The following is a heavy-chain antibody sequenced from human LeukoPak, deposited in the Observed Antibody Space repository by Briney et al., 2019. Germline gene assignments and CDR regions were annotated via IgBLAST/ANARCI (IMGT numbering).Heavy chain of an antibody. J-gene: IGHJ4*02. D-gene: IGHD6-13*01. CDR2: IYYSGST. CDR3: AGGEQQRIQTSVDY. V-gene: IGHV4-39*07. Sequence: SETLSLTCTVSGGSISSSSYYWGWIRQPPGKGLEWIGSIYYSGSTYYNPSLKSRVTISVDTSKNQFSLKLSSVTAADTAVYYCAGGEQQRIQTSVDYWGQGTLVTVSS. CDR1: GGSISSSSYY.